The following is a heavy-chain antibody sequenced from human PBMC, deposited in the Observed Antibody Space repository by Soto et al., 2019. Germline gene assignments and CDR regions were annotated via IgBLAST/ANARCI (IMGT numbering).Heavy chain of an antibody. CDR2: ISWNGANT. V-gene: IGHV3-43*01. D-gene: IGHD3-16*01. CDR3: ARETLSYGFAFDV. CDR1: GFRFDDYN. Sequence: RRLSCAASGFRFDDYNMHWVRQGPGKGLEWVSFISWNGANTFYADSVKGRFTISRDSSKKSVSLQINSLRSEDTALYYCARETLSYGFAFDVWGQGTTVTVSS. J-gene: IGHJ6*02.